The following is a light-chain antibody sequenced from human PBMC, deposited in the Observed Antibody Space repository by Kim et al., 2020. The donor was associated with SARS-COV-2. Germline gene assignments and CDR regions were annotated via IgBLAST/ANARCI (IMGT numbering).Light chain of an antibody. CDR3: HQYNDWPPHT. V-gene: IGKV3-15*01. CDR1: QSVDSN. J-gene: IGKJ4*01. CDR2: GAS. Sequence: EIVMTQSPVSVSVSPGERATLSCRASQSVDSNLAWYQQRPGQAPRLLIYGASTRATGVPARFSGSGSGTEFTLTISSLQSEDFALYYCHQYNDWPPHTFGGGTKVDIK.